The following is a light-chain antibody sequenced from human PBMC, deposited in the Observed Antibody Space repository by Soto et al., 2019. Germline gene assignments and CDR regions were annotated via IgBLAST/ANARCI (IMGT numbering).Light chain of an antibody. J-gene: IGKJ2*01. CDR2: DAS. CDR3: QQYNSYPDT. V-gene: IGKV1-5*01. Sequence: DIQMTQSPSTLSASVPDTVSITCRASHSISGWMAWYQQKPGKVPKLLIFDASSLESGVPARFSGSGSGTKFTLTISGLQPGDFATYYCQQYNSYPDTFGQGTKLEIK. CDR1: HSISGW.